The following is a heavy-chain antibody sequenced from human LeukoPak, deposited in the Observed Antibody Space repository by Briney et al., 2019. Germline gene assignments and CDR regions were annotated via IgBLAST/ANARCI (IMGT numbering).Heavy chain of an antibody. J-gene: IGHJ5*02. CDR1: GFTFDDYA. CDR3: ARDGSSGWYDGWFDP. D-gene: IGHD6-19*01. CDR2: ISWNSGSI. Sequence: PGGSLRLSCAASGFTFDDYAMHWVRQAPGKGLEWVSGISWNSGSIGYADSVKGRFTISRDNAKNSLYLQMNSLRAEDTAVYYCARDGSSGWYDGWFDPWGQGTLVTVSS. V-gene: IGHV3-9*01.